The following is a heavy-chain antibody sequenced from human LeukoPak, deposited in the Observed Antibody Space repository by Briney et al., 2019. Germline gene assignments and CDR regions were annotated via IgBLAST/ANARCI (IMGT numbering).Heavy chain of an antibody. CDR3: ARDRTGFGELADY. V-gene: IGHV4-59*01. Sequence: SETLSLTCAVSGGSISNSYWSWIRQPPGKGLEWIGYIYYSGNTKYSPSLKSRVTISVDTSKNQFSLNLSSVTAADTAVYYCARDRTGFGELADYWGQGTLVTVSS. J-gene: IGHJ4*02. CDR1: GGSISNSY. D-gene: IGHD3-10*01. CDR2: IYYSGNT.